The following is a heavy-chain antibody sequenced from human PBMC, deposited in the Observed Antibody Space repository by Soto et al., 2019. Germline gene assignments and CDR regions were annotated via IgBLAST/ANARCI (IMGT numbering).Heavy chain of an antibody. D-gene: IGHD3-3*01. CDR3: GKDSEAIFDDRRWYGMDV. J-gene: IGHJ6*02. Sequence: GGSLRLSCAASGFTFDDYAMHWVRQAPGRGLEWVSGISWNSGSIGYADSVKGRFTISRDNAKNSLYLQMNSLRAEDTALYYCGKDSEAIFDDRRWYGMDVWGQGTTVTVSS. V-gene: IGHV3-9*01. CDR1: GFTFDDYA. CDR2: ISWNSGSI.